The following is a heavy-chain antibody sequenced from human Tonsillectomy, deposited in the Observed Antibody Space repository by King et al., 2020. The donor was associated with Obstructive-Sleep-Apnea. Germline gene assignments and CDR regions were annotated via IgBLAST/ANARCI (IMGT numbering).Heavy chain of an antibody. CDR2: IYDSGKT. Sequence: VQLQESGPGQVKPSETLSLTCSVSCGSITSAGNNWNWIRQRPGKGLEWSGYIYDSGKTYYNPSLKSRVIIAVATSKNQFSLKMKSVTAEDTAIYYCARELMQPSYRMDHWGQGTLVTVSS. D-gene: IGHD2-8*01. CDR1: CGSITSAGNN. V-gene: IGHV4-31*03. CDR3: ARELMQPSYRMDH. J-gene: IGHJ4*02.